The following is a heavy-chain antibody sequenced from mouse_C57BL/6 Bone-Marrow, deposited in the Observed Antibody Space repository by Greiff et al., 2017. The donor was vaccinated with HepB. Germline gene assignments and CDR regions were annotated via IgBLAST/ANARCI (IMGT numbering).Heavy chain of an antibody. CDR1: GYSITSGYY. Sequence: EVQLVESGPGLVKPSQSLSLTCSVTGYSITSGYYWNWIRQFPGNKLEWMGYISYDGSNNYNPSLKNRISITRDTSKNQFFLKLNSVTTEDTATYYCARFTTFVDYWGQGTSVTVSS. D-gene: IGHD1-1*01. V-gene: IGHV3-6*01. J-gene: IGHJ4*01. CDR3: ARFTTFVDY. CDR2: ISYDGSN.